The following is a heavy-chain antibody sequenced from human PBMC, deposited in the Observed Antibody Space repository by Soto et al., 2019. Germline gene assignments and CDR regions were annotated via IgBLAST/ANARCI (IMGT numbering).Heavy chain of an antibody. CDR3: ARDPNIXLVPAXLRSYYYYYXMDV. CDR1: GFTFSSYW. V-gene: IGHV3-7*01. D-gene: IGHD2-2*01. J-gene: IGHJ6*02. CDR2: IKQDGSEK. Sequence: QPGGSLRLSCAASGFTFSSYWMSCVRQAPGKGLEWGSNIKQDGSEKYYVDSVKGRFTISRDNAKNSLYLQMNSLRAEDTDVYYCARDPNIXLVPAXLRSYYYYYXMDVWGQGTTVTVSS.